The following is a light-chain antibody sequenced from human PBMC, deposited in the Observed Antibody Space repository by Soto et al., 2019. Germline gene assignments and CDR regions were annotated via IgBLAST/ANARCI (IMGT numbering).Light chain of an antibody. J-gene: IGKJ5*01. V-gene: IGKV1-39*01. CDR1: QSISSY. CDR2: AAS. CDR3: QQSYSTRPIT. Sequence: DIQMTQSPSSLSASVGDRVTITCRASQSISSYLNFYQQKPGKAPKLLIYAASSLQSGVPSRFSGSGSGTDFTLTISSLQPEDFATYYCQQSYSTRPITFGQGTRLEIK.